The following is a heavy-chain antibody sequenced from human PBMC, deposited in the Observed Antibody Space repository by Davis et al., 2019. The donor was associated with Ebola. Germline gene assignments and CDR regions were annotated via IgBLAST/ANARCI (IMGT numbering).Heavy chain of an antibody. V-gene: IGHV3-30*03. J-gene: IGHJ4*02. CDR1: GFTFSSYG. CDR3: ARPAVAGSGNPFDY. CDR2: ISYDGSNK. D-gene: IGHD6-19*01. Sequence: PGGSLRLSCAASGFTFSSYGMHWVRQAPGKGLEWVAVISYDGSNKYYADSVKGRFTISRDNSKNTLYLQMNSLRAEDTAVYYCARPAVAGSGNPFDYWGQGTLVTVSS.